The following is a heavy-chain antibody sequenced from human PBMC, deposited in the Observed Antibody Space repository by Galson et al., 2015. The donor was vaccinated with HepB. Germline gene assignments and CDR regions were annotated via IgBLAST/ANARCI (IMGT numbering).Heavy chain of an antibody. Sequence: SLRLSCAASGFTFSSYGMHWVRQAPGKGLEWVAVISYDGSNKYYADSVKGRFTISRDNSKNTLYLQMNSLRAEDTAVYYCAKISYGYYYYGMDVWGQGTTVTVSS. CDR2: ISYDGSNK. V-gene: IGHV3-30*18. CDR3: AKISYGYYYYGMDV. CDR1: GFTFSSYG. J-gene: IGHJ6*02. D-gene: IGHD5-18*01.